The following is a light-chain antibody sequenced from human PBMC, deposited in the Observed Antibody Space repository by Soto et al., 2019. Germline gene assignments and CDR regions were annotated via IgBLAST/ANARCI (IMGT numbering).Light chain of an antibody. Sequence: DVQMTQSPSTLSAFVGDRVTITCRASQNISSWLAWYQQKPGRAPKLLIYKTSILESGVPSRFSGSGSGKELTLSISSLQPDDFATYYCQQYNDSWTFGQGTKVEIK. J-gene: IGKJ1*01. V-gene: IGKV1-5*03. CDR2: KTS. CDR3: QQYNDSWT. CDR1: QNISSW.